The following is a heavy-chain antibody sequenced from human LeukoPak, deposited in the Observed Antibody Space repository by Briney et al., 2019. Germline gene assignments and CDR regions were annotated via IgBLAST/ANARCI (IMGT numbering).Heavy chain of an antibody. CDR3: ARGGWSLDF. V-gene: IGHV4-59*02. CDR1: GASVNDYY. Sequence: SETLSLTCTVSGASVNDYYWTWIRQTPGKGLEWIGYAHYSGSSDFNPSLKSRVTMSLASTENQLSLKVTSVTAADTAVYYCARGGWSLDFWGQGTLVTVSS. J-gene: IGHJ4*02. CDR2: AHYSGSS.